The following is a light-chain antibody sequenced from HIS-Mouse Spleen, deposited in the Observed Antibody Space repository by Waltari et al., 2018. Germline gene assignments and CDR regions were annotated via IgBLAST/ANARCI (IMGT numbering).Light chain of an antibody. V-gene: IGKV1-39*01. Sequence: DIQMTQSPSTLSASVGDRVTITCRASQSISSCLDWYQQKPGKAPKLLIYTASSLQSGVPSRFSGSGSGTEFTLTISSLQPDVFATYYCQQGYSSSWTFGQGTKVEIK. J-gene: IGKJ1*01. CDR3: QQGYSSSWT. CDR2: TAS. CDR1: QSISSC.